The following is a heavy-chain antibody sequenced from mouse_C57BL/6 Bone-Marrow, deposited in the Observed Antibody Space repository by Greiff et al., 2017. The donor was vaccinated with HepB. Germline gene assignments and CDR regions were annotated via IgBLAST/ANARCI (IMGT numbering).Heavy chain of an antibody. CDR2: IDPSDSYT. CDR1: GYTFTSYW. V-gene: IGHV1-50*01. J-gene: IGHJ2*01. D-gene: IGHD1-1*01. Sequence: QVQLQQPGAELVKPGASVKLSCKASGYTFTSYWMQWVKQRPGQGLEWIGEIDPSDSYTNYNQKFKGKATLTVDTSSSTAYMQLSSLTSEDSAVYYCASLYYGPDDWGQGTTLTVSS. CDR3: ASLYYGPDD.